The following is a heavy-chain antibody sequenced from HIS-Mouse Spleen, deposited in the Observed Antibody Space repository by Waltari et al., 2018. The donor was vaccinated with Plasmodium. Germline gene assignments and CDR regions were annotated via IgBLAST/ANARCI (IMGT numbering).Heavy chain of an antibody. CDR2: IKQDGSEK. V-gene: IGHV3-7*01. CDR3: ASSWYWYFDL. CDR1: GFTFRSSW. J-gene: IGHJ2*01. Sequence: EVQLVESGGGLVQPGWSLRLSCSASGFTFRSSWMSGVRQAPGKGLEWVANIKQDGSEKYYVDYVKGRFTISRDNAKNSLYRQMNSLRAEDTAVYYCASSWYWYFDLWGRGTLVTVSS. D-gene: IGHD6-13*01.